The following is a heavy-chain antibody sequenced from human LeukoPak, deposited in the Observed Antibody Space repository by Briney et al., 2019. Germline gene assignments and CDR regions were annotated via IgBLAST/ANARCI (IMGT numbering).Heavy chain of an antibody. CDR1: GVSFSGYY. Sequence: SETLSLTCAVSGVSFSGYYWSWIRQPPGKGPEWIGEITHSGSTNYNPSLKSRVTISLDTSKNQFSLQLNSVTPEDTAVYYCARDIAVAGPRYGMDVWGQGTTVTVSS. V-gene: IGHV4-34*01. CDR2: ITHSGST. J-gene: IGHJ6*02. CDR3: ARDIAVAGPRYGMDV. D-gene: IGHD6-19*01.